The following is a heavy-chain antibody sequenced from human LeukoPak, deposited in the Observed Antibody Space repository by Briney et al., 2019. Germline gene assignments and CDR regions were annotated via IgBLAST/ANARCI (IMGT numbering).Heavy chain of an antibody. CDR2: IYSGGRT. CDR3: AELGITMIGGV. J-gene: IGHJ6*04. V-gene: IGHV3-66*01. Sequence: GESLRLSCAASGFTLSSNYMSWVRQAPGKGLEWVSVIYSGGRTYYADSVKGRFTISRDNSKNTLYLQMNSLRAEGTAVYYCAELGITMIGGVWGKGTTVTVSS. D-gene: IGHD3-10*02. CDR1: GFTLSSNY.